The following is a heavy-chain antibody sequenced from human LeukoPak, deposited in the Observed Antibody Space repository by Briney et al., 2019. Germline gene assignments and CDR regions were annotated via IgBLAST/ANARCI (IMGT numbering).Heavy chain of an antibody. Sequence: SETLSLTCAVSGGSISGLYWSWIRQPPGKGLEWVGFIYSSGTTYYNPSLKSRLSIAIHTSSNQFSLRVRSVTAADSAVYYCARHVMRNHPGGSSYTHAFDVWGHGTRVTVSS. D-gene: IGHD2-8*02. J-gene: IGHJ3*01. CDR1: GGSISGLY. CDR2: IYSSGTT. V-gene: IGHV4-59*08. CDR3: ARHVMRNHPGGSSYTHAFDV.